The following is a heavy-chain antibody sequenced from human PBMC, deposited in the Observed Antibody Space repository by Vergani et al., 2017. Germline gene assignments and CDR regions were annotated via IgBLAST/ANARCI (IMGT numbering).Heavy chain of an antibody. CDR3: ARGHSSGWAKYYYYYMDV. Sequence: QVQLQESGPGLVKPSETLSLTCTVSGGSISSYYWSWIRQPAGKGLEWIGRIYTSGSTNYNPSLKSRVTMSVDTSKNQFSLKLSSVTAADTAVYYCARGHSSGWAKYYYYYMDVWGKGTTVTVSS. CDR2: IYTSGST. CDR1: GGSISSYY. J-gene: IGHJ6*03. D-gene: IGHD6-19*01. V-gene: IGHV4-4*07.